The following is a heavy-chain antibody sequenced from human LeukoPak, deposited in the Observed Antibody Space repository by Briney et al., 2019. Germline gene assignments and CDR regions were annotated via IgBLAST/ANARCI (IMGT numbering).Heavy chain of an antibody. CDR3: ARYWGD. J-gene: IGHJ4*02. V-gene: IGHV1-24*01. CDR2: FDPEDGET. CDR1: GYTLTELS. Sequence: ASVKVSCKVSGYTLTELSMHWVRQAPGKGLEWMGGFDPEDGETIYAQKFQGRVTITADESTSTAYMELSSLRSEDTAVYYCARYWGDWGQGTLVTVSS. D-gene: IGHD7-27*01.